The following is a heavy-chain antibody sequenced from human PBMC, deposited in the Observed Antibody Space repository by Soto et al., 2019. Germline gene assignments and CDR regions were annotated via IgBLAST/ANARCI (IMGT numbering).Heavy chain of an antibody. J-gene: IGHJ5*02. CDR3: ADLTWGASYCP. CDR2: IRNEPKSQST. Sequence: EVQLVASGGDLVQPGGSLRLSCVASGFSLSDHYMDWVRQAPGKGLEWVGLIRNEPKSQSTIYDESVKGRFSISIDDSKNSLYLQMNSLTTEDTAVYYCADLTWGASYCPWGQGTLVTVSS. CDR1: GFSLSDHY. V-gene: IGHV3-72*01. D-gene: IGHD3-22*01.